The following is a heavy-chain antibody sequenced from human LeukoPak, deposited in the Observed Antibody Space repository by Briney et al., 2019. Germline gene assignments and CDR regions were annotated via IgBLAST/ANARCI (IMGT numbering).Heavy chain of an antibody. V-gene: IGHV1-18*01. CDR1: GYTFTSYG. Sequence: GASVKVSFKASGYTFTSYGISWVRQAAGQGLEGMGWISAYNGNTNYARKLQGRVTMTTDTSTSTAYMELRSLRSDDTAVYSCARREGRKEFDYWGQGTLVTVSS. J-gene: IGHJ4*02. CDR3: ARREGRKEFDY. D-gene: IGHD5-24*01. CDR2: ISAYNGNT.